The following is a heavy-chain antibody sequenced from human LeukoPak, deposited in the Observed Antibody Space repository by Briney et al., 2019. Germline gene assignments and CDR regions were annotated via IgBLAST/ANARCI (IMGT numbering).Heavy chain of an antibody. CDR3: ARDLRATTPDY. D-gene: IGHD5-24*01. CDR1: GGSISSSSYY. V-gene: IGHV4-39*07. CDR2: IYYSGST. Sequence: SETLSLTCTVSGGSISSSSYYWGWIRQPPGKGLEWIGSIYYSGSTYYNPSLKRRVTISVDTSKNQFSLKLTSVTAADTAVYYCARDLRATTPDYWGQGTLVTVSS. J-gene: IGHJ4*02.